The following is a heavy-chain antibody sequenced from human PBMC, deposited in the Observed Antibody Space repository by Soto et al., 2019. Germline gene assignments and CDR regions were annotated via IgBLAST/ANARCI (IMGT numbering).Heavy chain of an antibody. CDR3: ARDRASVAIRGVIPGYYYMDV. J-gene: IGHJ6*03. Sequence: QVPLVQSGNEVKKPGASVKVSCKASGYTFTNFYITWVRQAPGQGLEWLGWINTFNYATNYAQKLQGRVTLTTDTPTTTAFMELRSLKSDDPAVYFCARDRASVAIRGVIPGYYYMDVWGKGTTVTFSS. CDR1: GYTFTNFY. CDR2: INTFNYAT. D-gene: IGHD3-10*01. V-gene: IGHV1-18*01.